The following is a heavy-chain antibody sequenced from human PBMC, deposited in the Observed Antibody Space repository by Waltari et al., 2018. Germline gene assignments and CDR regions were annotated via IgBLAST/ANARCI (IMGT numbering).Heavy chain of an antibody. V-gene: IGHV3-23*01. CDR1: GFPFSSLA. CDR2: IIGSGSST. CDR3: ASRSYTYGFDH. D-gene: IGHD5-18*01. J-gene: IGHJ4*02. Sequence: EVQLLESGGGLVQPGGSLRLSCAASGFPFSSLALNWVRQAPGKGLEWVSAIIGSGSSTNYADSVKGRFAISRDNSRNTLYLQMDSLRAEDTAVYFCASRSYTYGFDHWGQGTLVTVSS.